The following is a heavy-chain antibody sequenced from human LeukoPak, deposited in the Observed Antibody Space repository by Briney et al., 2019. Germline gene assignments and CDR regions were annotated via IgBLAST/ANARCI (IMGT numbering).Heavy chain of an antibody. CDR2: IIPIFGTA. CDR3: ARDGVVVPAAVSGVANWFDP. V-gene: IGHV1-69*13. CDR1: GGTFSSYA. Sequence: ASVKVSCKASGGTFSSYAISWVRQAPGQGLEWMGGIIPIFGTANYAQKFQGRVTITADESTSTAYMELSSLRSEDTAVYYCARDGVVVPAAVSGVANWFDPWGQGTLVTVSS. D-gene: IGHD2-2*01. J-gene: IGHJ5*02.